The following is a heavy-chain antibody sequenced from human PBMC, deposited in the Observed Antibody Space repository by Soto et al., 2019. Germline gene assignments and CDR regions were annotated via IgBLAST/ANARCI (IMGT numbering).Heavy chain of an antibody. V-gene: IGHV4-4*02. CDR3: ARVSGSYYYGMDV. CDR2: IYHSGST. Sequence: SETLSLTCSVSDGSISNSNYYWWSWVRQPPGKGLEWIGEIYHSGSTNYNTSLKSRVTISVDKSKNQFSLKVTSVTAADTAVYYCARVSGSYYYGMDVWGQGTTVTVSS. J-gene: IGHJ6*02. CDR1: DGSISNSNYYW.